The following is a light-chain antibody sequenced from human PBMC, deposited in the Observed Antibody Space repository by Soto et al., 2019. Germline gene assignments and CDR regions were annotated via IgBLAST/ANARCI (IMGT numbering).Light chain of an antibody. V-gene: IGKV3-15*01. CDR1: QSVSSN. CDR3: EQYHNWPPYT. J-gene: IGKJ2*01. Sequence: EIVMTQSPATLSVSPGERATLSCRASQSVSSNLAWYQQKPGPAPSLLIYGASTRATGIPARFSGSGSGTVFALTIGSMQSEDFAIFYCEQYHNWPPYTFGEGTKLEIK. CDR2: GAS.